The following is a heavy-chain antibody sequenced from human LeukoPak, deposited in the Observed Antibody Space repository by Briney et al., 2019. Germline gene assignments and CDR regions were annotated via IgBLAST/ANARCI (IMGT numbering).Heavy chain of an antibody. Sequence: SETLSLTCTVSGGSISSYYWSWIRQPAGKGLEWIGRIYTSGSTNYNPSLKSRVTMSVGTSKNQFSLKLSSVTAADTAVYYCARHYTQGYYYYGMDVWGQGTTVTVSS. CDR2: IYTSGST. J-gene: IGHJ6*02. CDR3: ARHYTQGYYYYGMDV. V-gene: IGHV4-4*07. CDR1: GGSISSYY. D-gene: IGHD4-11*01.